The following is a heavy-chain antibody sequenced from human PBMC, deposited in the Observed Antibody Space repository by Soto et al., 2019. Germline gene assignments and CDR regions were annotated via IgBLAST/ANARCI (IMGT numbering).Heavy chain of an antibody. CDR3: ASLARAPEY. J-gene: IGHJ4*02. V-gene: IGHV3-7*01. CDR1: GFTSSNYW. CDR2: IRQDGNEK. Sequence: GGSLRLSCAASGFTSSNYWMTWVRQAPGKGLEWVANIRQDGNEKHYLDSVKGRFIISRDNAKNSVYLQMNSLGAEDTALYYCASLARAPEYWGQGTLVTVPQ.